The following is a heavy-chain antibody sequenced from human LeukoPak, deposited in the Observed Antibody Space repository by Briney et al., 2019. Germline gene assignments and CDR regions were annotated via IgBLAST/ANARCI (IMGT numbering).Heavy chain of an antibody. D-gene: IGHD2-2*01. CDR2: ISGSGGST. V-gene: IGHV3-23*01. CDR3: AKPYKYCSSTSCYVAPFDY. J-gene: IGHJ4*02. CDR1: GFTFSSYA. Sequence: PGGSLRLSCAASGFTFSSYAMGWDRQAPGKGLEWVSAISGSGGSTYYADSVKGRFTISRDNSKNTLYLQMNSLRAEDTAVYYCAKPYKYCSSTSCYVAPFDYWGQGTLVTVSS.